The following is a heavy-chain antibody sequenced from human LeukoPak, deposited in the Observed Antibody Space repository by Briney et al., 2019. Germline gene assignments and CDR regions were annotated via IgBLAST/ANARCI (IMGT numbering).Heavy chain of an antibody. CDR3: SRFDHVWETLSMDAFDL. D-gene: IGHD3-16*01. J-gene: IGHJ3*01. Sequence: SETLSLTCAVSDSPISSSYSCGSIRQPPGKGLEWIGNTYHSESTHYNPSLKSRVTISADTSKNQFSLKLTSVTAADTAVYYCSRFDHVWETLSMDAFDLWGQGTMVTVSS. V-gene: IGHV4-38-2*01. CDR2: TYHSEST. CDR1: DSPISSSYS.